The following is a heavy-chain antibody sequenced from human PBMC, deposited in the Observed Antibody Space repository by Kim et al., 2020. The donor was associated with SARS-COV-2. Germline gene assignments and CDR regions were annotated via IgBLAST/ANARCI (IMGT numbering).Heavy chain of an antibody. Sequence: SETLSLTCTVSGGSISSGGYYWSWIRQHPGKGLEWIGYIYYSGSTYYNPSLKSRVTISVDTSKNQFSLKLSSVTAADTAVYYCARERGRITMVRGVIRYFDYWGQGTLVTVSS. V-gene: IGHV4-31*03. J-gene: IGHJ4*02. CDR3: ARERGRITMVRGVIRYFDY. D-gene: IGHD3-10*01. CDR2: IYYSGST. CDR1: GGSISSGGYY.